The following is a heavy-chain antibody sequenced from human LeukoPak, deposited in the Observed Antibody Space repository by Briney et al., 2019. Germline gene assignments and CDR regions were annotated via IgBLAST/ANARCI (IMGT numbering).Heavy chain of an antibody. J-gene: IGHJ4*02. V-gene: IGHV3-23*01. D-gene: IGHD1-20*01. Sequence: GGSLRLSCAASGFTFSSYAMSWVRQAPGKGLEWVSAISGSGGSTYNADSVEGRFTISRDNSKNTLYLQMNSLRAEDTAVYYCAKDPDNWNPGYWGQGTLVTVSS. CDR1: GFTFSSYA. CDR2: ISGSGGST. CDR3: AKDPDNWNPGY.